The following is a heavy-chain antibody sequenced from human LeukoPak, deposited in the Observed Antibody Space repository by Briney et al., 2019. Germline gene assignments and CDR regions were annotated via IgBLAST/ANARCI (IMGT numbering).Heavy chain of an antibody. V-gene: IGHV3-21*01. CDR1: GFTVSSNY. CDR3: ARDAEDIVVVPAALDY. Sequence: PGGSLRLSCAASGFTVSSNYMSWVRQAPGRGLEWVSSISSSSSYIYYADSVKGRFTISRDNAKDSLYLQMNSLRAEDTAVYYCARDAEDIVVVPAALDYWGQGTLVTVSS. CDR2: ISSSSSYI. J-gene: IGHJ4*02. D-gene: IGHD2-2*01.